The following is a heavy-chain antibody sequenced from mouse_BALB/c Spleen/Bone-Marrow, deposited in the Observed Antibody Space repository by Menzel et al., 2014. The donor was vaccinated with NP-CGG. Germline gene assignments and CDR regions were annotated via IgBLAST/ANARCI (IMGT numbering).Heavy chain of an antibody. CDR3: ARYGNYFYAMDY. CDR1: GFTFSSFG. J-gene: IGHJ4*01. Sequence: DVHLVESGGGLVQPGGSRKLSCAASGFTFSSFGMHWVRQAPEKGLEWVAYISSGSSTIYYADTVKGRFTISRDNPKNTLFLQMTSLRPEDTAMYYCARYGNYFYAMDYWGQGTSVTVSS. CDR2: ISSGSSTI. V-gene: IGHV5-17*02. D-gene: IGHD2-1*01.